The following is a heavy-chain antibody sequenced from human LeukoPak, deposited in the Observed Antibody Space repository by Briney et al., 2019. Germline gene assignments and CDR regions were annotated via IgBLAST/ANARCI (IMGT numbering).Heavy chain of an antibody. Sequence: GGSLRLSCVASGXTFSSYGMSWVRQSLGKGLEWVSYISSTSSTIYYADSVKGRFTISRDNARNSLYLQMNSLRDEDTAVYYCARPTSGFYKFWGQGTLVTVSS. V-gene: IGHV3-48*02. CDR2: ISSTSSTI. CDR1: GXTFSSYG. CDR3: ARPTSGFYKF. J-gene: IGHJ4*02. D-gene: IGHD3-10*01.